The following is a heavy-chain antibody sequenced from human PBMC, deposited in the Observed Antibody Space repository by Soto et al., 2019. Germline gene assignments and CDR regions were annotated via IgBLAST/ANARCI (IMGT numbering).Heavy chain of an antibody. CDR3: ARDLWWYLH. J-gene: IGHJ4*02. CDR2: ISAGSEGA. D-gene: IGHD2-15*01. Sequence: EGQLLESGGGLVQPGGALRLSCAASGFTFSSHAMSWVRQAPGKGLEWISSISAGSEGAYYADSVKGRFTISRDNSNNTLYLHMISLRAEDTAVYYFARDLWWYLHWGQGTLVTVSS. V-gene: IGHV3-23*01. CDR1: GFTFSSHA.